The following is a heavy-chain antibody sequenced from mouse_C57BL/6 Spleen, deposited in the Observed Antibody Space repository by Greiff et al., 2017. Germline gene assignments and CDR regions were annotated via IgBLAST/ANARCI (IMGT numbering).Heavy chain of an antibody. V-gene: IGHV1-15*01. D-gene: IGHD2-3*01. Sequence: QVQLQQSGAELVRPGASVTLSCKASGYTFTDYEMHWVKQTPVHGLEWIGAIDPETGGTAYNQKFKGKAILTADKSSSTAYMELRSLTSEDSAVYYCTRRGPYDGSLDYWGQGTTLTVSS. CDR2: IDPETGGT. CDR1: GYTFTDYE. J-gene: IGHJ2*01. CDR3: TRRGPYDGSLDY.